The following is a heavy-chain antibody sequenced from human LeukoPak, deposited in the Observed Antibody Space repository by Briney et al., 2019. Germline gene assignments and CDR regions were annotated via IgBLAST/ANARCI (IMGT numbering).Heavy chain of an antibody. Sequence: PSETLSLTCTVSGGSVSSGSYYWSWIRQPPGKGLEWIGYIYYSGSTNYNPSLKSRVTISVDTSKNQFSLKLSSVTAADTAVYYCARAILTPSGFVWHFDLWGRGTLVTVSS. CDR2: IYYSGST. CDR3: ARAILTPSGFVWHFDL. CDR1: GGSVSSGSYY. D-gene: IGHD3-3*01. J-gene: IGHJ2*01. V-gene: IGHV4-61*01.